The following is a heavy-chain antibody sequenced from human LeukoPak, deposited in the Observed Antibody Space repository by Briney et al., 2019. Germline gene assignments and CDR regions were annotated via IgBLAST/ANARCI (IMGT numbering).Heavy chain of an antibody. V-gene: IGHV3-23*01. CDR2: ISGSGGST. CDR3: AKGSVVVPAAPHFFDY. D-gene: IGHD2-2*01. CDR1: GFTFSSYA. J-gene: IGHJ4*02. Sequence: GGSLRLSCAASGFTFSSYAMSWVRQAPGKGLDWVSAISGSGGSTYYADSVKGRLTISRDNSKNTLYLQMNSLRAEDTAVYYCAKGSVVVPAAPHFFDYWGQGTPVTVSS.